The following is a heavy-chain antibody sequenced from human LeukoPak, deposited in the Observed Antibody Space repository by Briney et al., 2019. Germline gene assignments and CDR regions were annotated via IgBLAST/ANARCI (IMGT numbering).Heavy chain of an antibody. CDR1: GGSISSGSYY. CDR2: IYTSGST. Sequence: SQTLSLTCTVSGGSISSGSYYWSWIRQPAGKGLEWIGRIYTSGSTNYNPSLKSRVTIPVDTSKNQFSLKLSSVTAADTAVYYCARGQKYRNGYTVTELGSGYFDYWGQGTLVTVSS. CDR3: ARGQKYRNGYTVTELGSGYFDY. V-gene: IGHV4-61*02. D-gene: IGHD5-18*01. J-gene: IGHJ4*02.